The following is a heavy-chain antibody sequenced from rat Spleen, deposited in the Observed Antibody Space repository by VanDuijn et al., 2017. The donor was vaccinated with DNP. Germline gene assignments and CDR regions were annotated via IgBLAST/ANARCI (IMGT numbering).Heavy chain of an antibody. CDR3: ARQSAIYYYGYVPTYFDY. CDR2: IIYDGSRT. J-gene: IGHJ2*01. V-gene: IGHV5-29*01. CDR1: GFTFSSYW. D-gene: IGHD1-12*01. Sequence: EVQLVESGGGLVQPGRSLKLSCVASGFTFSSYWMYWIRQAPKKGLEWVATIIYDGSRTYYRDSVKGRFTISRGNAKSTLYLQMNSLRSEDTATYYCARQSAIYYYGYVPTYFDYWGQGVMVTVSS.